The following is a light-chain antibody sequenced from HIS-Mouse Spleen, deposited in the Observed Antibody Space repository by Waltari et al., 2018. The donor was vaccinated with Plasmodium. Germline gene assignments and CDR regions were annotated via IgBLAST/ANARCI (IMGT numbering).Light chain of an antibody. V-gene: IGKV3-15*01. Sequence: EIVLPHSPPTLSVSPGERATLSCRASQRVSSNLAWYQKKPGQAPGILIYGASTRATRIPARVSGSGAEKEFTLTISSLQSEDFAVYYCQQYNNWSFTFGPGTKVDIK. CDR2: GAS. CDR3: QQYNNWSFT. J-gene: IGKJ3*01. CDR1: QRVSSN.